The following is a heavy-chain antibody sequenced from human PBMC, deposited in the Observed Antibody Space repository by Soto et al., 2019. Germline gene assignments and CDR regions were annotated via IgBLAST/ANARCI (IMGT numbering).Heavy chain of an antibody. CDR1: GGSISSGGYY. J-gene: IGHJ4*02. Sequence: QVQLQESGPGLVKPSQTLSLTCTVSGGSISSGGYYWTWIRQYPGKGLEWIGYIYYCGSTFYNPSIKSPVSISVDTSKNQFSLNLSSVTAADTAVYYCARGLSVTLFDYWGQGTLVTVSS. CDR2: IYYCGST. V-gene: IGHV4-31*01. CDR3: ARGLSVTLFDY. D-gene: IGHD4-17*01.